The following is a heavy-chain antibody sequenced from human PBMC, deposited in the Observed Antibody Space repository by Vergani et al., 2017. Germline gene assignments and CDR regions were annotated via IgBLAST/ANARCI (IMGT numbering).Heavy chain of an antibody. J-gene: IGHJ5*01. CDR2: IWYDGSNK. V-gene: IGHV3-33*01. D-gene: IGHD2-8*02. CDR3: VRTEYCTGIACNTRFDS. Sequence: QVQLVESEGGVVQPGRSLTLSCVASGFTFSSHGMHWVRQAPGKGLEWVAVIWYDGSNKYYGDSVKGRFTISRDNSKNTLYLQMNSLRVDDAGVYYCVRTEYCTGIACNTRFDSWGQGALVTVSS. CDR1: GFTFSSHG.